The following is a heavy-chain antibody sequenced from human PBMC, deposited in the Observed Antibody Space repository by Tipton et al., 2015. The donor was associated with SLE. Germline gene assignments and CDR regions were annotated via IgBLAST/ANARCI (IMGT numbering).Heavy chain of an antibody. V-gene: IGHV3-21*03. CDR2: ISSSSSYI. D-gene: IGHD1-7*01. J-gene: IGHJ4*02. Sequence: SLRLSCAASGFTFSSYSMNWVRQAPEKGLEWVSSISSSSSYIYYADSVKGRFTISRDNAKNSLYLQMNSLRAEDTAVYYCARDKGWNYDYFDYWGQGTLVTVSS. CDR1: GFTFSSYS. CDR3: ARDKGWNYDYFDY.